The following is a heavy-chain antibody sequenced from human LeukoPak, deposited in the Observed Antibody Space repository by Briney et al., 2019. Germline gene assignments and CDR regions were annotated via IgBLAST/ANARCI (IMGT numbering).Heavy chain of an antibody. CDR2: IYYSGST. J-gene: IGHJ4*02. V-gene: IGHV4-39*07. CDR1: GGSISSSSYY. Sequence: SETLSLTCTVSGGSISSSSYYWGWIRQPPGKGLEWIGSIYYSGSTYYNPSLKSRVTISVDTTKNQFSLKLSSVTAADTAVYHCAKGDRITIFGVVISPIDYWGQGTLVTVSS. D-gene: IGHD3-3*01. CDR3: AKGDRITIFGVVISPIDY.